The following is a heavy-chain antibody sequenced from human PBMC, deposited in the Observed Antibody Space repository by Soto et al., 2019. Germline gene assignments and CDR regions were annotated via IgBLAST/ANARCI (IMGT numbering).Heavy chain of an antibody. Sequence: GGSLRLSCAGSGFTLTRSAVSWVRQAPGKGLEWVSGISAGGGGTYYADSVKGRFTISRDNSKNTLYLQMNSLRAEDTAVYYCARGLKIAARSYYGMDVWGQGTTVTVSS. CDR3: ARGLKIAARSYYGMDV. J-gene: IGHJ6*02. D-gene: IGHD6-6*01. V-gene: IGHV3-23*01. CDR1: GFTLTRSA. CDR2: ISAGGGGT.